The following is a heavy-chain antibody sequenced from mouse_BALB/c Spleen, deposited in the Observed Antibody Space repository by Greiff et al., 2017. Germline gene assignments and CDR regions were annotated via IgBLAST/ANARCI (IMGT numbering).Heavy chain of an antibody. D-gene: IGHD2-14*01. V-gene: IGHV2-9*02. J-gene: IGHJ2*01. CDR3: ARDYYRYDEGFGY. CDR1: GFSLTSYG. CDR2: IWAGGST. Sequence: VQLQQSGPGLVAPSQSLSITCTVSGFSLTSYGVHWVRQPPGKGLEWLGVIWAGGSTNYNSALMSRLSISKDNSKSQVFLKMNSLQTDDTAMYYCARDYYRYDEGFGYWGQGTTLTVSS.